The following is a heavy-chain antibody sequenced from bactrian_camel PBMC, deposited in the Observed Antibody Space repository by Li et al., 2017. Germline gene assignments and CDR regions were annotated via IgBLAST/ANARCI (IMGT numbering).Heavy chain of an antibody. J-gene: IGHJ6*01. CDR2: ISPDGTDT. CDR3: AADEWLGNGGSARCSVRADFNY. CDR1: LYSFSSHY. V-gene: IGHV3S11*01. D-gene: IGHD1*01. Sequence: VESGGGLVQPGGSLRLSCAASLYSFSSHYITWVRQAPGKGLEWVSTISPDGTDTYYGDSLKGRFTISRDNAKNTAYLQMNILKSEDSGMYYCAADEWLGNGGSARCSVRADFNYWGQGTQVTVS.